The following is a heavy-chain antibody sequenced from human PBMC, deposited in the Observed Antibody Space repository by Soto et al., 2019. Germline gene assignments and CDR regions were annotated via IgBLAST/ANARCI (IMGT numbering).Heavy chain of an antibody. D-gene: IGHD2-2*01. Sequence: EVQLVESGGGLVQPGGSLKLSCAASGFTFSGPAMHWVRQASGKGLEWVGRIRTKSNNYATAYAASVKGRFTISRDDSKNTAYLQMNSLKTEDTAVYYCTRHVIVVVPAAKVTYFDYWGQGTLVTVSS. CDR1: GFTFSGPA. V-gene: IGHV3-73*01. CDR3: TRHVIVVVPAAKVTYFDY. J-gene: IGHJ4*02. CDR2: IRTKSNNYAT.